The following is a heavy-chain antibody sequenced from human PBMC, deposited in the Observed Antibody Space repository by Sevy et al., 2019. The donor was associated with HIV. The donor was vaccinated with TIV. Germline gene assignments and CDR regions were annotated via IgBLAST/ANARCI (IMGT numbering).Heavy chain of an antibody. CDR2: IYYSGST. J-gene: IGHJ6*02. V-gene: IGHV4-59*01. CDR1: GGSISSYY. Sequence: SETLSLTCTVSGGSISSYYWSWIRQPPGKGLEWIGYIYYSGSTNYNPSLKSRVTISVDTSKNQFSLELSSVTAADTAVYYCARDGDSGSYLRNYYYGMDVWGQGTTVTVSS. CDR3: ARDGDSGSYLRNYYYGMDV. D-gene: IGHD1-26*01.